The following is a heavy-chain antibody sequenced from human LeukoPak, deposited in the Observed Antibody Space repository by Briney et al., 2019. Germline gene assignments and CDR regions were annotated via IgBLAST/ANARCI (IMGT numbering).Heavy chain of an antibody. V-gene: IGHV3-30*02. CDR1: GFILKNYG. Sequence: GGSLRLSCAASGFILKNYGMHWVRQAPGKGLEWVAFIQSDGGNKNYANSVKGRFTISRDNSKNTLYVQMNSLRVDDTAVYYCAKRLGENSGSFHYRVQGRQVILSS. CDR2: IQSDGGNK. J-gene: IGHJ4*02. CDR3: AKRLGENSGSFHY. D-gene: IGHD3-16*01.